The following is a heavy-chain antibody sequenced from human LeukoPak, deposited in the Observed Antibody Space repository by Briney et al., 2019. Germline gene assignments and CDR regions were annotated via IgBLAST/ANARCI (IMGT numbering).Heavy chain of an antibody. CDR1: GASYNAYY. CDR3: AVGITILGVAASFDS. Sequence: SETLSLTCAVYGASYNAYYWRWIRPPPGKGLEWIGDIDHRGTATYNPSLKSRLTISADASKNQFSLKLNSVTDADTAVYYCAVGITILGVAASFDSWGQGNLVIVSS. D-gene: IGHD3-3*01. V-gene: IGHV4-34*01. J-gene: IGHJ4*02. CDR2: IDHRGTA.